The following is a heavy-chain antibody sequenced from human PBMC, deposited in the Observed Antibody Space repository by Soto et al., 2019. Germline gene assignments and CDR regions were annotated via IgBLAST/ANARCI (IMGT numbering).Heavy chain of an antibody. D-gene: IGHD1-1*01. CDR2: IIPILNIA. Sequence: QVQLVQSGAEVKKPGSSVKVSCKASGGTFSSYPISWVRQAPGQVFEWMGRIIPILNIANYAQKFQGRVKLTADKSTNTAYMELSSLRSEDTAVYYCARTTAATDSLYWIDPWGPGTLVTVSS. V-gene: IGHV1-69*02. J-gene: IGHJ5*02. CDR3: ARTTAATDSLYWIDP. CDR1: GGTFSSYP.